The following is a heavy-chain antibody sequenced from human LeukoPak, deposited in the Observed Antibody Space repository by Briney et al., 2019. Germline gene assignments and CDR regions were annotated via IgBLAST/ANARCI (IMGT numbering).Heavy chain of an antibody. J-gene: IGHJ6*03. D-gene: IGHD5-12*01. V-gene: IGHV1-69*01. Sequence: GSSVKVSCKASGGTFSSYAISWVRQAPRQGLEWMGGIIPIFGTANYAQKFQGRVTITADESTSTAYMELSSLRSEDTAVYYCARSRYSGYDYLYYYYYMDVWGKGTTVTVSS. CDR2: IIPIFGTA. CDR3: ARSRYSGYDYLYYYYYMDV. CDR1: GGTFSSYA.